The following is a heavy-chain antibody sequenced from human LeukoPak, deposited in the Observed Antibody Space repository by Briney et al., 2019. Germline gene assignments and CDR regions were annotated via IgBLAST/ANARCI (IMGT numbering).Heavy chain of an antibody. V-gene: IGHV1-18*01. J-gene: IGHJ4*02. Sequence: ASVKVSCKASGYTFTSYGITWVRQAPGQGLEWMGWISAYNGNTNYAQKLQGRVTMTTDTSTSTAYMELRSLRSDDTAVYYCARAVDDYGDPRRFDYWGQGTLVTVSS. D-gene: IGHD4-17*01. CDR1: GYTFTSYG. CDR3: ARAVDDYGDPRRFDY. CDR2: ISAYNGNT.